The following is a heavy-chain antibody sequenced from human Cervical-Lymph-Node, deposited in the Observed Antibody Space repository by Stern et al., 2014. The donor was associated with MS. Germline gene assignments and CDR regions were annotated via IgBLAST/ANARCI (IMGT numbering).Heavy chain of an antibody. V-gene: IGHV1-46*02. CDR1: GYTFNNYY. Sequence: QVQLMQSGAEVKKPGASVKVSCKASGYTFNNYYIHWVRQAPGQGLEWMGIINPNGGSTRDAQKFQGRVTMTSDTSTSTVYMELSGLRSEDTAVYYCARNEYKSRNYGMDVWGQGTTVIVSS. J-gene: IGHJ6*02. D-gene: IGHD2/OR15-2a*01. CDR3: ARNEYKSRNYGMDV. CDR2: INPNGGST.